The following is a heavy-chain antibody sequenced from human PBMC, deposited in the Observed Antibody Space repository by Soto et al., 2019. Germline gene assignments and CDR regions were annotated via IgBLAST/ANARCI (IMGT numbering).Heavy chain of an antibody. J-gene: IGHJ4*02. CDR3: AKVRGLISMIVGGFDY. CDR1: GFTFSNYA. V-gene: IGHV3-23*01. D-gene: IGHD3-22*01. CDR2: IRDSDGDA. Sequence: EVQLLESGGVLVQPGGSLRLSCAASGFTFSNYAMSWVRQAPGKGLEWVSTIRDSDGDAYYADSVKGRFTISRDNSKDTLYLQMDSLRAEDTALYYCAKVRGLISMIVGGFDYWGQGTLVTVSS.